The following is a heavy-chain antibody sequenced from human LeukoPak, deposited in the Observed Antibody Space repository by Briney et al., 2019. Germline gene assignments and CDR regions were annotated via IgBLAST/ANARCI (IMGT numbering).Heavy chain of an antibody. CDR1: GGSISSSSYY. CDR2: VHSNGRT. Sequence: SETLSLTCTVSGGSISSSSYYWGWIRQPPGKGLEWVGYVHSNGRTTSSPSVRSRLSMSVDASKNEFSLRGNSVIAADTAVYYCARWGGEPHLPFDYWGQGILVSASS. D-gene: IGHD3-16*01. V-gene: IGHV4-61*05. CDR3: ARWGGEPHLPFDY. J-gene: IGHJ4*02.